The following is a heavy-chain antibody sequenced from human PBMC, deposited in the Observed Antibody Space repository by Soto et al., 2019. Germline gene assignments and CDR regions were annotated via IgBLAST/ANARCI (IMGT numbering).Heavy chain of an antibody. CDR1: GFTFSAYW. CDR3: AIITRGFSMDV. V-gene: IGHV3-7*01. Sequence: EVQLVESGGGLVQPGGSLRLSCAASGFTFSAYWMSWVRQTPGKGLEWVANIKHDGSEKYYVDSVEGRFTISRDNAKNSLFLEMNSLRAEDTAVFYCAIITRGFSMDVWGQGTTVTVSS. J-gene: IGHJ6*02. D-gene: IGHD1-20*01. CDR2: IKHDGSEK.